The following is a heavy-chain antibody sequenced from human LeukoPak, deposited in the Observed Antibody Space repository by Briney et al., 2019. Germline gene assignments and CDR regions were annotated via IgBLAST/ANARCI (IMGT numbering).Heavy chain of an antibody. V-gene: IGHV3-21*01. J-gene: IGHJ4*02. Sequence: GGSLRLSCAASGFTFSSYEMNWVRQAPGKGLEWVSSISSSSSYIYYADSVKGRFTISRDNAKNSLYLQMNSLRAEDTAVYYCARDGEYSSGSFDYWGQGTLVTVSS. CDR2: ISSSSSYI. CDR1: GFTFSSYE. CDR3: ARDGEYSSGSFDY. D-gene: IGHD6-19*01.